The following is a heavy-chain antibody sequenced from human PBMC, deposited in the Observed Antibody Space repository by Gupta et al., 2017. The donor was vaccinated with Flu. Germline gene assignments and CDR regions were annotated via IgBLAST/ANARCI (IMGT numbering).Heavy chain of an antibody. J-gene: IGHJ4*02. CDR2: ISYDGSNK. CDR1: GFTFSSYG. Sequence: QVQLVESGGGVVQPGRSLRLSCAASGFTFSSYGMHWVRQAPGKGLEWVAVISYDGSNKYYADSVKGRFTISRDNSKNTLYLQMNSLRAEDTAVYYCAKAPIEYSSSSGGYFDYWGQGTLVTVSS. V-gene: IGHV3-30*18. CDR3: AKAPIEYSSSSGGYFDY. D-gene: IGHD6-6*01.